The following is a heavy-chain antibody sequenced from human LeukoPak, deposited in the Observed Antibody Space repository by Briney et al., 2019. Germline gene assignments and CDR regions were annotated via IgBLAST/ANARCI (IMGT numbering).Heavy chain of an antibody. CDR3: AKDDYGDYGWPIDY. Sequence: PPGGSLRLSCAASGFTFNNYVMTWVRQTPGKGREWVSAISGSGGSTYYADSVKGRFTISRDNSKNTLYLQMNSLRAEGTALYYCAKDDYGDYGWPIDYWGQGTLVTVSA. CDR1: GFTFNNYV. J-gene: IGHJ4*02. D-gene: IGHD4-17*01. CDR2: ISGSGGST. V-gene: IGHV3-23*01.